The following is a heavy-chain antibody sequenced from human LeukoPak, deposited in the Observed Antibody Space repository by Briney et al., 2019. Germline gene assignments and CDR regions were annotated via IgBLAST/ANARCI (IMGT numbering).Heavy chain of an antibody. V-gene: IGHV3-15*01. J-gene: IGHJ4*02. D-gene: IGHD1-26*01. CDR3: TTDLYEGAKGYDY. CDR2: IKSKTDGGTT. Sequence: GGSLRLSCAASGFTFSNAWMSWVRQAPGKGLEWVGRIKSKTDGGTTDCAAPVKGRFTISRDDSKNTLYLQMNSLKTEDTAVYYCTTDLYEGAKGYDYWGQGTLVTVSS. CDR1: GFTFSNAW.